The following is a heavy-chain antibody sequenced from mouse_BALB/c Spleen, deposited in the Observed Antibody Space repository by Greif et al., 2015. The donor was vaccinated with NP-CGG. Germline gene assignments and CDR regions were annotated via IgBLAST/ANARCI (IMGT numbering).Heavy chain of an antibody. CDR2: SRNKANDYTT. V-gene: IGHV7-1*02. CDR1: GFTFSDFY. D-gene: IGHD1-1*01. CDR3: ARDYYGSSYWYFDV. Sequence: EVQLVESGGGLVQPGGSLRLSCATSGFTFSDFYMEWVRQPPGKRLEWIAASRNKANDYTTEYSASVKGRFIVSRDTSPSILYLQMNALRAEDTAIYYCARDYYGSSYWYFDVWGAGTTVTVSS. J-gene: IGHJ1*01.